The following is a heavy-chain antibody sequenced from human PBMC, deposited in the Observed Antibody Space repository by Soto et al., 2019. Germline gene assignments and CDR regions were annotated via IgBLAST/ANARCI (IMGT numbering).Heavy chain of an antibody. D-gene: IGHD3-10*01. CDR2: ISSSSSTI. Sequence: EVQLVESGGGLVQPGGSLRLSCAASGFTFSSYSMNWVRQAPGKGLEWVSYISSSSSTIYYADSVKGRFTISRDNATNSLYLQMNSLRDEDTAVYYCARGADPITMVRGNWFEPWGQGTLVTVSS. CDR1: GFTFSSYS. CDR3: ARGADPITMVRGNWFEP. V-gene: IGHV3-48*02. J-gene: IGHJ5*02.